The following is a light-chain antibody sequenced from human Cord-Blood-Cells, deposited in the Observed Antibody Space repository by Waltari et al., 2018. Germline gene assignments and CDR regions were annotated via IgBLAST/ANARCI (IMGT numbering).Light chain of an antibody. V-gene: IGLV2-8*01. J-gene: IGLJ1*01. CDR1: SSDVGGYNY. Sequence: QSALTQPPSASGSPGQSVTISCTGTSSDVGGYNYVSWYQQHPGKAPTLMIDEGSQRPSGLLDRFSGSKSGNTASLIVSGLQAEDEADYYCSSYAGSNNYVFGTGTKVTVL. CDR2: EGS. CDR3: SSYAGSNNYV.